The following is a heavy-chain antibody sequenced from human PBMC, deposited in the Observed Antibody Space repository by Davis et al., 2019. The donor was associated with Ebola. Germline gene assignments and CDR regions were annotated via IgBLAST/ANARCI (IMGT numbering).Heavy chain of an antibody. V-gene: IGHV3-48*03. D-gene: IGHD1-26*01. Sequence: GASLKISCAASGFTFNKSEMNWVRQAPGKGLEWISYISDSGSTTYYTDSVNGRFTISRDNAKNSFYLQMSSLRAEDAAVYYCARAQLRATTFVRTGGMNVWGQGTTVTVSS. CDR1: GFTFNKSE. CDR3: ARAQLRATTFVRTGGMNV. J-gene: IGHJ6*02. CDR2: ISDSGSTT.